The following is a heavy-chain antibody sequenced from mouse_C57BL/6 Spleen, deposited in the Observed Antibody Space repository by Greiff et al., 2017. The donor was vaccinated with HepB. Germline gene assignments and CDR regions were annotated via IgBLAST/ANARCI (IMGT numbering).Heavy chain of an antibody. D-gene: IGHD1-1*01. Sequence: EVQVVESGGGLVKPGGSLKLSCAASGFTFSSYAMSWVRQTPEKRLEWVATISDGGSYTYYPDNVKGRFTISRDNAKNNLYLQMSHLKSEDTAMYYCAREAHTVVATDFDVWGTGTTVTVSS. CDR3: AREAHTVVATDFDV. CDR2: ISDGGSYT. J-gene: IGHJ1*03. CDR1: GFTFSSYA. V-gene: IGHV5-4*01.